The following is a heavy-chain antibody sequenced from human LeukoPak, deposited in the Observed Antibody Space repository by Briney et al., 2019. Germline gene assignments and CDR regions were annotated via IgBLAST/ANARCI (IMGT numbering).Heavy chain of an antibody. D-gene: IGHD1-1*01. V-gene: IGHV4-59*12. Sequence: SETLPLTCTVSGGAISSYYWSWIRQPPGKGLEWIGEIHQIGTTNYNPSLKSRVTISVDKSKNQFSLKLNSVTAADTAVYFCARGRVSSSTWYSTYYYYFYMDVWGKGTTVTVSS. CDR2: IHQIGTT. CDR1: GGAISSYY. CDR3: ARGRVSSSTWYSTYYYYFYMDV. J-gene: IGHJ6*03.